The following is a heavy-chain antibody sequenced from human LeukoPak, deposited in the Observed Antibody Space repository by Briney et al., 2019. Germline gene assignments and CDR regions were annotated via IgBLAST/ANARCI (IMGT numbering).Heavy chain of an antibody. J-gene: IGHJ6*03. Sequence: SETLSLTCTVSGGSISSYYWSWIRQPPGKGLEWIGYIYYSGSTNYNPSLKSRVTISVDTSKNQFSLKLSSVTAADTAVYYCARYSGYDPIYYMDVWGKGTTVTVSS. CDR3: ARYSGYDPIYYMDV. V-gene: IGHV4-59*01. CDR1: GGSISSYY. CDR2: IYYSGST. D-gene: IGHD5-12*01.